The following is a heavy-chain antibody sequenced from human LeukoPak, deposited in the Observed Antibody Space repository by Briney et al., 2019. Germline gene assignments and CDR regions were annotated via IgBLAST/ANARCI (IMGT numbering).Heavy chain of an antibody. CDR1: GGSISSYY. V-gene: IGHV4-59*01. CDR2: IYYSGST. J-gene: IGHJ4*02. CDR3: ARGSLFDY. Sequence: SETLSLTCTVSGGSISSYYWSWIRQPPGKGLEWIGYIYYSGSTNYNPTLKSRVTISVDTSKNQFSLKLSSVTAADTAVYYCARGSLFDYWGQGTLVTVSS.